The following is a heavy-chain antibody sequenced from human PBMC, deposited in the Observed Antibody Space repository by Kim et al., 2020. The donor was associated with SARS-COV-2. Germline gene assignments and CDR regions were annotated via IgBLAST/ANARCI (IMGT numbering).Heavy chain of an antibody. Sequence: TSYAQKFQGRVTMTRDTSTSTVYMELSSLRSEDTTVYYCARDCGGSCYSIWGQGTLVTVSS. V-gene: IGHV1-46*01. D-gene: IGHD2-15*01. CDR2: T. J-gene: IGHJ4*02. CDR3: ARDCGGSCYSI.